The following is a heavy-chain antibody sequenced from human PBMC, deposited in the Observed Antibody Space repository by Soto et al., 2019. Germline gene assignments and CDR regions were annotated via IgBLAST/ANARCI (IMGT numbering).Heavy chain of an antibody. Sequence: ASVKVSSKASGYTFTSYDINWVRQATGQGLEWMGWMNPNSGNTGYAQKFQGRVTMTRNTSISTAYMELSSLRSEDTAVYYCARVTHYCSSTSCQNQNYYYYYMDVWGKGTTVTVSS. D-gene: IGHD2-2*01. V-gene: IGHV1-8*01. J-gene: IGHJ6*03. CDR1: GYTFTSYD. CDR3: ARVTHYCSSTSCQNQNYYYYYMDV. CDR2: MNPNSGNT.